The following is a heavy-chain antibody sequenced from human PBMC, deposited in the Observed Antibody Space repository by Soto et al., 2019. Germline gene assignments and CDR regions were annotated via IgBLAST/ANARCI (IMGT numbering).Heavy chain of an antibody. CDR2: INPKSGGT. V-gene: IGHV1-2*04. CDR1: GYTFSGYY. D-gene: IGHD2-21*01. Sequence: QVPLVQSGAEVKKPGASVKVSCKASGYTFSGYYMHWVRQAPGQGLEWMGWINPKSGGTNYAQKFQGWVTMTRDTSISTAYMELSRLRSDDTAVYYCVVQIAQDAFDIWGQGTMVTVSS. CDR3: VVQIAQDAFDI. J-gene: IGHJ3*02.